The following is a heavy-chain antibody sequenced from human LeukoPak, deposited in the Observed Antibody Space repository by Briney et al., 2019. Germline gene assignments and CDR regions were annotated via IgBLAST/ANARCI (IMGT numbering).Heavy chain of an antibody. V-gene: IGHV4-34*01. CDR3: ARGPILTGYSPFDY. D-gene: IGHD3-9*01. J-gene: IGHJ4*02. CDR1: GGSFSGYY. CDR2: TNHSGST. Sequence: PSETLSLTCAVYGGSFSGYYWSWIRQPPGKGLEWIGETNHSGSTNYNPSLKSRVTISVDTSKNQFSLKLSSVTAADTAVYYCARGPILTGYSPFDYWGQGTLVTVSS.